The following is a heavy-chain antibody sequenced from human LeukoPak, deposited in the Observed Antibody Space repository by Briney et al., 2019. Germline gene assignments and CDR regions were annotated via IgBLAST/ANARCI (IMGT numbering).Heavy chain of an antibody. D-gene: IGHD2-2*01. V-gene: IGHV1-8*01. CDR2: MNPNSGNT. CDR1: GYTFTSYD. J-gene: IGHJ5*02. CDR3: ARGSRIVVVPADNYGFDP. Sequence: ASVKVSCKASGYTFTSYDINWVRQATGQGLEWMGWMNPNSGNTGYAQKFQGRVTMTRNTSISTAYMELSSLRSEDTAVCYCARGSRIVVVPADNYGFDPWGQGTLVTVSS.